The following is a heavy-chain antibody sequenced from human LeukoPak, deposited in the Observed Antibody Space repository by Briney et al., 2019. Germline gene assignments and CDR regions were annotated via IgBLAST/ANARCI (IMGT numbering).Heavy chain of an antibody. V-gene: IGHV4-34*01. Sequence: PSETLSLTCAVYGGSFSGYYWSWIRQPPGKGLEWIGEINHSGSTNYNPSLKSRVTISVDTSKNQFSLKLSSVTAADTAVYYCARGLRYYDSSGYLAYWGQGTLVTVSS. D-gene: IGHD3-22*01. CDR2: INHSGST. CDR1: GGSFSGYY. CDR3: ARGLRYYDSSGYLAY. J-gene: IGHJ4*02.